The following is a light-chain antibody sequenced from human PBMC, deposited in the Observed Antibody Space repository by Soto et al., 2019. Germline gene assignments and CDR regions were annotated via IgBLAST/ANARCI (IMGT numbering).Light chain of an antibody. CDR3: QQLNSYPIT. J-gene: IGKJ5*01. V-gene: IGKV1-9*01. CDR2: AAS. Sequence: DIQLTQSPSFLSASVGDRVTITCRASQGISSYLAWYQQKPGKAPKLLIYAASTLQSGVPSRFSGSGSGTELTLTISRMQPEDFATYYCQQLNSYPITFGQGTRLEI. CDR1: QGISSY.